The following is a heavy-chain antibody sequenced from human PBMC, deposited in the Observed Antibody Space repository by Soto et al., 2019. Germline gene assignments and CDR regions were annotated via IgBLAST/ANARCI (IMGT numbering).Heavy chain of an antibody. Sequence: QVQLVQSGAEVKKPGSSVKVSCKASGGTFSSYAISWVRQAPGQGLEWMGGIIPIFGTANYAQKFQGRVTITADESTSTAYMELSSLRSEDTAVYYCARLMTTVVTIQDDYFDYWGQGTLVTVSS. J-gene: IGHJ4*02. CDR3: ARLMTTVVTIQDDYFDY. CDR1: GGTFSSYA. CDR2: IIPIFGTA. V-gene: IGHV1-69*12. D-gene: IGHD4-17*01.